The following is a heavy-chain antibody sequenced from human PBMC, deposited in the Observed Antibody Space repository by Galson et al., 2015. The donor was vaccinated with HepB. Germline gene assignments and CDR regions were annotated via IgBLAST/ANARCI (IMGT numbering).Heavy chain of an antibody. CDR1: GFTFSVYA. CDR3: ARGGGYCSGGSCYGWFDP. CDR2: ISDGGGTT. J-gene: IGHJ5*02. V-gene: IGHV3-23*01. Sequence: SLRLSCAASGFTFSVYAISWVRQAPGKGLEWVSVISDGGGTTRYADSVKGRFTISRDNSKNTLYLQMNSLRAEDTAVYYCARGGGYCSGGSCYGWFDPWGQGTLVTVSS. D-gene: IGHD2-15*01.